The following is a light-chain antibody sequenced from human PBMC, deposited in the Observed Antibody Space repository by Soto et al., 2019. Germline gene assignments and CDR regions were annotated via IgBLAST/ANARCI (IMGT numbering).Light chain of an antibody. CDR1: QGISSY. V-gene: IGKV1-9*01. Sequence: IQLTQSPSSLSASVGDRVTITCRASQGISSYLVWYQQKLGKAPKLLIYAAYTLQSGVPSRFSGSGSGTDFTLTISSLQPEDFATYYCQQLNSYPITFGHGTRLEIK. CDR2: AAY. CDR3: QQLNSYPIT. J-gene: IGKJ5*01.